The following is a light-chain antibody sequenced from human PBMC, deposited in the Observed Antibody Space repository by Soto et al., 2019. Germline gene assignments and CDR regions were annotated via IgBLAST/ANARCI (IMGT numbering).Light chain of an antibody. Sequence: EIVLTQSPNTLSLSPGERATLSCRASQSVSICYLVWYQQKPGQAPRLLIYGASNRATGIPDRFSGSGSGTDFTLPTSRLEPEDYALYYCQHYGNSPNSVNFGPGPKVDIK. V-gene: IGKV3-20*01. CDR1: QSVSICY. CDR2: GAS. CDR3: QHYGNSPNSVN. J-gene: IGKJ3*01.